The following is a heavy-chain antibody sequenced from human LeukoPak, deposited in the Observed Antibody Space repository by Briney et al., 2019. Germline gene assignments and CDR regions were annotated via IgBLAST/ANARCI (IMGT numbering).Heavy chain of an antibody. CDR3: ARDLYSSGYYYFDY. J-gene: IGHJ4*02. CDR1: GFTFSSYS. D-gene: IGHD3-22*01. CDR2: ISSSSSYI. Sequence: PGGSLRLSCAASGFTFSSYSMNWVRQAPGKGLEWVSSISSSSSYIYYADSVKGRFTISRDNAKNSLYLQMNGLRAEDTAVYYCARDLYSSGYYYFDYWGQGTLVTVSS. V-gene: IGHV3-21*01.